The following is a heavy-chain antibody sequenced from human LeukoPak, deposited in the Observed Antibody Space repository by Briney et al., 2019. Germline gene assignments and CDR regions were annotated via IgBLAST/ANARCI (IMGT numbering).Heavy chain of an antibody. V-gene: IGHV3-11*04. Sequence: PGGSLRLSCAASGFTFSTYAMSWVRQAPGKGLEWVSYISSSGSTIYYADSVKGRFTISRDNAKNSLYLQMNSLRAEDTAVYYCARPMEPQVDIVADYWGQGTLVTVSS. CDR1: GFTFSTYA. CDR3: ARPMEPQVDIVADY. CDR2: ISSSGSTI. J-gene: IGHJ4*02. D-gene: IGHD5-12*01.